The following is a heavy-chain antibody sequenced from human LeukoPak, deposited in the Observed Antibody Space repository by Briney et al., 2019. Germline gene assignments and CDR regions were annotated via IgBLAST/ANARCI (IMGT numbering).Heavy chain of an antibody. D-gene: IGHD1-26*01. J-gene: IGHJ5*02. CDR2: ISGGAGST. Sequence: GGSLRLSCAASAITFSTYAMSWVRQAPGKGLECVSVISGGAGSTYYADSVKGRFTISRDNSKNTLYLQMNSLRAEDTAVYYCARGSTNWDGFKGGFDPWGQGTLVTVSS. CDR3: ARGSTNWDGFKGGFDP. V-gene: IGHV3-23*01. CDR1: AITFSTYA.